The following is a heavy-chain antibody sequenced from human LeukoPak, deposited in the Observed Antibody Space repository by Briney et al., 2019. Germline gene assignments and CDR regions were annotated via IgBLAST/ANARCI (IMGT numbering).Heavy chain of an antibody. Sequence: GGSLGLSCPASSFTFSSYNMNWVRQAPGKGLEWFSSISSGSTYIYYADSVKGRFTISRDNAKNTLYLQMNSLRAEDTAVYYCARDGGSTWYVWFDPWGQGTLVTVSS. D-gene: IGHD6-13*01. CDR2: ISSGSTYI. CDR1: SFTFSSYN. CDR3: ARDGGSTWYVWFDP. J-gene: IGHJ5*02. V-gene: IGHV3-21*06.